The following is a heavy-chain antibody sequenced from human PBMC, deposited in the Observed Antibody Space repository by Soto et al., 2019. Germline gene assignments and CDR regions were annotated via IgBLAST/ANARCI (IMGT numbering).Heavy chain of an antibody. CDR3: TTGSVEGV. CDR2: IKRKIDGEAT. CDR1: GFSFSNAW. Sequence: EVQLVESGGGLVKPGGSLRLSCAASGFSFSNAWMNWVRQAPGKGLEWVGRIKRKIDGEATDYAAPVKGRFTVLRDDSKSALYLQMNSLKCDDTAVYYCTTGSVEGVWGQGTTVTVS. D-gene: IGHD2-15*01. V-gene: IGHV3-15*07. J-gene: IGHJ6*02.